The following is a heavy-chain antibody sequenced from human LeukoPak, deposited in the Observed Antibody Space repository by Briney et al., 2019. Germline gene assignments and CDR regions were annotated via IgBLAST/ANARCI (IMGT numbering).Heavy chain of an antibody. Sequence: SETLSLTCTVSGSSINNNFWTGIRQPPGKGLEWIGYIYSSGSANYNPSLKSRVIISGDTSKNQISLKLTSVTAADTAVYFCARHRDYYDTWGHGTLVTVSS. CDR2: IYSSGSA. J-gene: IGHJ4*01. CDR3: ARHRDYYDT. CDR1: GSSINNNF. D-gene: IGHD3-22*01. V-gene: IGHV4-59*08.